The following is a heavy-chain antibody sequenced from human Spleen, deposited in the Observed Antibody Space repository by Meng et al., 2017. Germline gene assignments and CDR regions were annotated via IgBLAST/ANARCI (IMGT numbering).Heavy chain of an antibody. CDR2: INHSGST. Sequence: SETLSLTCAVYGGSFSGYYWTWIRQPPGKGLEWIGEINHSGSTNYNPSLKSRVTISVDTSKNQFSLKLSSVTAADTAVYYCARDYSSSWLNSYYYGMGVWGQGTTVTVSS. CDR3: ARDYSSSWLNSYYYGMGV. V-gene: IGHV4-34*01. J-gene: IGHJ6*02. D-gene: IGHD6-13*01. CDR1: GGSFSGYY.